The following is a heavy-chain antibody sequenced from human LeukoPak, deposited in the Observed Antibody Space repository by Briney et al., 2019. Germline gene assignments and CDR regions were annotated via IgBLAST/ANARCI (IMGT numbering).Heavy chain of an antibody. Sequence: ASVNVSFKASLYTFTSYRISWVRQAPAQGLEWIGWISAYNDNTNYAQKLQGRATMTTHTSTSTAYIELRSLRSDATAVYYCVPSNDYYYYFDYWGQGTLVTVSS. V-gene: IGHV1-18*01. J-gene: IGHJ4*02. D-gene: IGHD3-22*01. CDR1: LYTFTSYR. CDR3: VPSNDYYYYFDY. CDR2: ISAYNDNT.